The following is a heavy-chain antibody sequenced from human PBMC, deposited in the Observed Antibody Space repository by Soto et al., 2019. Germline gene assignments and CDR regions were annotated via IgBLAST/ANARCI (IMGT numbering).Heavy chain of an antibody. CDR3: ASVRYSWNYLGWFDP. J-gene: IGHJ5*02. Sequence: SETLSLTCAVYGGSFSGYYWSWIRQPPGKGLEWIGEINHSGSTNYNPSLKSRVTISVDTSKHQFSLKLSSVTAADPAVYYCASVRYSWNYLGWFDPWGQGTMVTVSS. CDR1: GGSFSGYY. D-gene: IGHD1-7*01. CDR2: INHSGST. V-gene: IGHV4-34*01.